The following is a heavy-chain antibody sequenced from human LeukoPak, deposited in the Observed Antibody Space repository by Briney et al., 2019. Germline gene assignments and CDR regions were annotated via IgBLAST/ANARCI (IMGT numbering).Heavy chain of an antibody. J-gene: IGHJ4*02. CDR3: AKGESRGYDYFDY. CDR1: GFSFSIYG. D-gene: IGHD5-12*01. Sequence: GGSLRLSCAASGFSFSIYGMNWVRQAPGKGLEWVSGITGSGGTTYYADSVKGRFTISRDNSKNTLYLQMNSLRAEDTAVYYCAKGESRGYDYFDYWGQGTLVTVSS. CDR2: ITGSGGTT. V-gene: IGHV3-23*01.